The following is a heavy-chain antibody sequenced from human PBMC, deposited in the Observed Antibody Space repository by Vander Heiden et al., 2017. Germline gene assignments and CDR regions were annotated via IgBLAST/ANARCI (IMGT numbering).Heavy chain of an antibody. D-gene: IGHD3-3*01. Sequence: VQLVESGGGLVQPGGSLRLSCAAPGFTFSSYWMTWVRQAPGKGLEWVANIKKDGSETSYVDSVKGRFTISRDNAKNSLYLHMFGLRAEDTAVYFCAREPDSFDFWGQGTLVTVSS. CDR1: GFTFSSYW. CDR3: AREPDSFDF. V-gene: IGHV3-7*01. J-gene: IGHJ4*02. CDR2: IKKDGSET.